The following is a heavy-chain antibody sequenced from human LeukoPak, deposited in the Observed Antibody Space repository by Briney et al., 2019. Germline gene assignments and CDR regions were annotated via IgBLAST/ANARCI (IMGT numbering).Heavy chain of an antibody. V-gene: IGHV4-34*01. Sequence: XSGSTNYNPSLKSRVTISVDTSKNQFSLKLSSVTAADTAVYYCARVLEYYDFWSGRDDAFDIWGQGTMVTVSS. CDR2: XSGST. CDR3: ARVLEYYDFWSGRDDAFDI. D-gene: IGHD3-3*01. J-gene: IGHJ3*02.